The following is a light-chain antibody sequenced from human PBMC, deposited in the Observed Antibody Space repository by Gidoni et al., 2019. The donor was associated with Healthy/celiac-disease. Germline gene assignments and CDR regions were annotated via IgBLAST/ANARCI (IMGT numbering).Light chain of an antibody. J-gene: IGKJ1*01. CDR1: QSISSY. CDR2: AAS. Sequence: DIQMTQSPSSLSASVGDRVTITCRASQSISSYLNWYQQKPGKAPKLLIYAASSFQSGVPSRFSGSGSVTDFTLTISSLQPEDFATYYCQQSYGTPRTCXQXTKVEIK. V-gene: IGKV1-39*01. CDR3: QQSYGTPRT.